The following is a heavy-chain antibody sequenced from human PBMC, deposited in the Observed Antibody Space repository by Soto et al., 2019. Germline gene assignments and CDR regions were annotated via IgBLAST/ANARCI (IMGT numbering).Heavy chain of an antibody. CDR3: ARLYDSSGYYPLDY. V-gene: IGHV5-51*01. CDR2: IYPGDSDT. J-gene: IGHJ4*02. D-gene: IGHD3-22*01. Sequence: LKISCKGSGYSFTSYWIGWVRQMPGKGLEWMGIIYPGDSDTRYSPSFQGQVTISADKSISTAYLQWSSLKASDTAMYYCARLYDSSGYYPLDYSGQGTMATVSS. CDR1: GYSFTSYW.